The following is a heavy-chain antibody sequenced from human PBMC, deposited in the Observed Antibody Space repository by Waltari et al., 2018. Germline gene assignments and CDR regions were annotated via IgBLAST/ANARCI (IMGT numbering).Heavy chain of an antibody. J-gene: IGHJ5*02. D-gene: IGHD5-12*01. CDR3: ARGRSADGYITDL. Sequence: QMQMVEPGGGVVQTGGSLSLSGIGSELNLIHYAMQWVRQAPGKGLEWVALISYHGSNKYYADSVRGRFGISRDTSKNTVDLQMDSVRHEDTAMYFCARGRSADGYITDLWGQGTLVTVSP. CDR2: ISYHGSNK. V-gene: IGHV3-30*09. CDR1: ELNLIHYA.